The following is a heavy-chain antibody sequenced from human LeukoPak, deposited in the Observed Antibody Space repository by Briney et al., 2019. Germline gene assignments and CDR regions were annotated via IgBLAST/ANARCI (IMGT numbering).Heavy chain of an antibody. V-gene: IGHV3-23*01. Sequence: GGSLRLSCAASGFSLSTYAMSWVRQAPGKGPEWVSAISGAGGRTYYADSVKGRFTISKDNSKNTLYLQMDSLRAEDTAVYYCAKDRADNGDRLRFDPWGQGTLVTVSS. CDR1: GFSLSTYA. CDR2: ISGAGGRT. D-gene: IGHD4-17*01. CDR3: AKDRADNGDRLRFDP. J-gene: IGHJ5*02.